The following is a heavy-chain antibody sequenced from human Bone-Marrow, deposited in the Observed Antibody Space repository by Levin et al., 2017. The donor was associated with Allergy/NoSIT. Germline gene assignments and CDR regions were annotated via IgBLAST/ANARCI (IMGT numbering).Heavy chain of an antibody. J-gene: IGHJ3*01. CDR1: GDIFSNYW. D-gene: IGHD6-13*01. CDR3: ARQAAGPDAFDV. CDR2: IYPGDSDT. Sequence: GASVKVSCKGSGDIFSNYWVAWVRQMPGKGLEWMGIIYPGDSDTRYSPSFQGQVTISVDKSISTAYLQWNRLKASDTAIYYCARQAAGPDAFDVWGQGTMVTVSS. V-gene: IGHV5-51*01.